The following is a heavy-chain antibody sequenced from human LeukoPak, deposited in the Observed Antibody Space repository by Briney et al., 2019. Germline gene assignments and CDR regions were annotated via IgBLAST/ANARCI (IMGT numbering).Heavy chain of an antibody. CDR2: IIPYNGNT. J-gene: IGHJ4*02. CDR3: ATEGGWQPTDYGDSVY. D-gene: IGHD4-17*01. V-gene: IGHV1-18*04. CDR1: GYTFTGYY. Sequence: ASVKVSCKPSGYTFTGYYIHWVRQAPGQGLEWMGWIIPYNGNTNYAQKFQGRVTLTTDTSTSTAYIDLRSLRSDDTAVYYCATEGGWQPTDYGDSVYWGQGTLVTVSS.